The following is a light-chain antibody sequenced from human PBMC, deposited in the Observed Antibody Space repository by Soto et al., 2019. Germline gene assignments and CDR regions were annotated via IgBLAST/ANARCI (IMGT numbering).Light chain of an antibody. V-gene: IGKV1-5*03. CDR3: QQYYSYSLYT. Sequence: DIQMTQSPSTLSGSVGDRVTITCRASQTISSWLAWYQQKPGKAPKLLIYKASTLKSGVPSRFSGSGSGTEFTLTISSLQPDDFATYYCQQYYSYSLYTFGQGTRLEIK. CDR1: QTISSW. J-gene: IGKJ5*01. CDR2: KAS.